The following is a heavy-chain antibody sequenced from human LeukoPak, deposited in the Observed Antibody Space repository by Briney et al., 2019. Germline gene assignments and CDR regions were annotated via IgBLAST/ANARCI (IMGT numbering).Heavy chain of an antibody. V-gene: IGHV3-30*18. D-gene: IGHD6-19*01. Sequence: GRSLRLSCAASGFTFSSYGMHWVRQAPGKGLEWVAVISYDGSNKYYADSVKGRFTISRDNSKNTLYLQMNSLRAEDTAVYYCAKDTPRLVPPDDAFDIWGQGTMVTVSS. CDR1: GFTFSSYG. CDR2: ISYDGSNK. CDR3: AKDTPRLVPPDDAFDI. J-gene: IGHJ3*02.